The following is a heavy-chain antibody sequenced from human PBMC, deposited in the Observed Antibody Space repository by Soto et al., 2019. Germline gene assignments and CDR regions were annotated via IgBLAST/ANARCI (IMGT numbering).Heavy chain of an antibody. CDR3: ALRGYSYGYRNYYYYGMDV. J-gene: IGHJ6*02. V-gene: IGHV1-18*01. D-gene: IGHD5-18*01. CDR2: ISAYNGNT. CDR1: GYTFTSYG. Sequence: VASVKVSCKASGYTFTSYGISWVRQAPGQGLEWMGWISAYNGNTNYAQKLQGRVTMTTDTSTSTAYMELRSLRSDDTAVYYCALRGYSYGYRNYYYYGMDVWGQGTTVTVSS.